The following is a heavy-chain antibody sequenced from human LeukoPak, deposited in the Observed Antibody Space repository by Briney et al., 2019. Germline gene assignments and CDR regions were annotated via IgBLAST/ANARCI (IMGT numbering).Heavy chain of an antibody. V-gene: IGHV3-64*01. CDR1: GFTFSTYA. J-gene: IGHJ4*02. CDR3: ARDRMGVGDY. D-gene: IGHD3-3*01. CDR2: ITSNGDNT. Sequence: GRSLRLSCAASGFTFSTYALHWVRQAPGKGLEYVSSITSNGDNTYYASSVEGRFTISRDNSKNTLYLEMGSLRTEDMAVYYCARDRMGVGDYWGQGTLVTVSS.